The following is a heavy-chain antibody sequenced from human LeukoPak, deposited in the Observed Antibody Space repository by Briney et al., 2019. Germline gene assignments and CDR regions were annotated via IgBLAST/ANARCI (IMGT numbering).Heavy chain of an antibody. CDR2: IYYSGST. V-gene: IGHV4-39*07. CDR1: GGSISSSSYY. CDR3: ARGPDFGHYFDY. J-gene: IGHJ4*02. Sequence: SETLSLTCTVSGGSISSSSYYWGWIRQPPGKGLEWIGSIYYSGSTYYNPSLKSRVTISVGTSKNQFSLKLSSVTAADTAVYYCARGPDFGHYFDYWGQGTLVTVSS. D-gene: IGHD3-3*01.